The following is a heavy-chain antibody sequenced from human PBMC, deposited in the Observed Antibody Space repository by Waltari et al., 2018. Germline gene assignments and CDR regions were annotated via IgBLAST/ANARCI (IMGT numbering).Heavy chain of an antibody. CDR2: ISNDDTKK. CDR3: LRGADYGFYY. J-gene: IGHJ4*02. D-gene: IGHD4-17*01. V-gene: IGHV3-30*02. Sequence: QAQVAESGGGVVQPGGSLRLSCTGSGCSVRTNAMDWVRQAPGKGLEWLAFISNDDTKKYYADSVEGRFTISRDTSRNTVYLEMNSLRPDDTAVYYCLRGADYGFYYWGQGTLVTVSS. CDR1: GCSVRTNA.